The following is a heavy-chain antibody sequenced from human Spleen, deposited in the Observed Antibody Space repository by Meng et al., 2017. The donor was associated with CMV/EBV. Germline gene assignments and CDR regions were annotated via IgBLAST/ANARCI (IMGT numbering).Heavy chain of an antibody. D-gene: IGHD2-2*01. CDR1: GFTVSSNY. V-gene: IGHV3-66*01. CDR2: IYSGGST. CDR3: ARDSSFVED. J-gene: IGHJ4*02. Sequence: VGLVESGGSLVHPGWSLRLSCAASGFTVSSNYMSWVRQAPGKGLEWVSVIYSGGSTYYADSVKGRFTISRDNSKNTLYLQMNSLRAEDTAVYYCARDSSFVEDWGQGTLVTVSS.